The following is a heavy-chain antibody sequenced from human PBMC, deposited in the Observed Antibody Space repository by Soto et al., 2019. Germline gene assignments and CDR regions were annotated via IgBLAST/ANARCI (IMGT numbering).Heavy chain of an antibody. CDR1: GGSISSGGYY. CDR3: ARSVFP. J-gene: IGHJ5*02. V-gene: IGHV4-31*03. CDR2: IYYSGST. Sequence: QVQLQESGPGLVKPSQTLSLTCTVSGGSISSGGYYWTWIRQHPGKGLEWIGYIYYSGSTYYNPSITRRGTISVDPSKNQFALKLSSVTAADAAVYYCARSVFPWGQGTLVTVSS.